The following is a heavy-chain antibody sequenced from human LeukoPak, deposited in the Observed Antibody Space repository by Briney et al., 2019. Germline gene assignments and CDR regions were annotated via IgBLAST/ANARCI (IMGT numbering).Heavy chain of an antibody. J-gene: IGHJ4*02. CDR2: IIPILGIA. Sequence: SVKVSCKASVVTFSMYAISCVPQAPGQGLEWMGRIIPILGIANYAQKFQGRVTITADKSTSTAYMELSSLRSQYTTVYYCAIERSDIDWPQGDYWGQGTLVTVSS. V-gene: IGHV1-69*04. D-gene: IGHD3-9*01. CDR3: AIERSDIDWPQGDY. CDR1: VVTFSMYA.